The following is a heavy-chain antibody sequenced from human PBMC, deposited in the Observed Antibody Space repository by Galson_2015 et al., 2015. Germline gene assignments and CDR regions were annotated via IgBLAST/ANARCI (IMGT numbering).Heavy chain of an antibody. V-gene: IGHV1-69*02. CDR2: IIPILGIA. CDR1: GGTFSSYT. CDR3: ARGADGTGYCSGGSCSNWFDP. Sequence: SVKVSCKASGGTFSSYTISWVRQAPGQGLEWMGRIIPILGIANYAQKFQGRVTITADKSTSTAYMELSSLRSEDTAVYYCARGADGTGYCSGGSCSNWFDPWGQGTLVTVSS. D-gene: IGHD2-15*01. J-gene: IGHJ5*02.